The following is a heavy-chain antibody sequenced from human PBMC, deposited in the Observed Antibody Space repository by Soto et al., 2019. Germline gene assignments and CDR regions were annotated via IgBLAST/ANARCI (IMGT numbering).Heavy chain of an antibody. Sequence: GESLKISCKGSGYSFTSYWISWVRQMPGKGLEWMGRIDPSDSYTNYSPSFQGHVTISADKSISTAYLQWSSLKASDTAMYYCARRAGSSSGDYYYGMDVWGQGTTVTVSS. CDR1: GYSFTSYW. CDR2: IDPSDSYT. J-gene: IGHJ6*02. CDR3: ARRAGSSSGDYYYGMDV. V-gene: IGHV5-10-1*01. D-gene: IGHD6-6*01.